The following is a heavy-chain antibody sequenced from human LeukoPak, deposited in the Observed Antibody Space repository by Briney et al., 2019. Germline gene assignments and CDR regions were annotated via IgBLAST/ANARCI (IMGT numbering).Heavy chain of an antibody. CDR2: ITSSGDAT. J-gene: IGHJ4*02. CDR1: GFTFNIYP. D-gene: IGHD3-22*01. Sequence: GGSLRLSCAASGFTFNIYPMSWVRQAPGKGLEWVSSITSSGDATFYADSVKDRLTISRDNSKNMLYLQMSRLRAEDTAVYYCAKDRPNYHESNGHYYRPNGDYWGQGTLVTVSS. V-gene: IGHV3-23*01. CDR3: AKDRPNYHESNGHYYRPNGDY.